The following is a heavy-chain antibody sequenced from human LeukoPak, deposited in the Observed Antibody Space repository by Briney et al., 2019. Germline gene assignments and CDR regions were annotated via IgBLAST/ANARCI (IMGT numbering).Heavy chain of an antibody. CDR1: GFSFNNYG. Sequence: GGSLRLSCAASGFSFNNYGMHWVRHTPSKGLEWVAFIRFDETEKFYADSVKGRFTISRDNSRNTVSLQLSNLRTEDTALYYCAKTSLSDSSGHYYYRDVWGKGTTVTVSS. CDR2: IRFDETEK. CDR3: AKTSLSDSSGHYYYRDV. D-gene: IGHD3-3*01. V-gene: IGHV3-30*02. J-gene: IGHJ6*03.